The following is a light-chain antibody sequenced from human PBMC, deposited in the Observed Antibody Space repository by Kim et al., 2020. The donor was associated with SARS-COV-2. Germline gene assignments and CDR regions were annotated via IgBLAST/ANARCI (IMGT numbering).Light chain of an antibody. J-gene: IGLJ3*02. V-gene: IGLV1-44*01. CDR3: ATWDDSLNGPV. CDR1: SSDIGDNT. CDR2: GNN. Sequence: GQRVTLSCSGSSSDIGDNTVHWYQHLPGTTPKLLIYGNNRRPSRVPDRFSGSKSGTSASLVIRGLQTEDEADYYCATWDDSLNGPVFGGGTQLTVL.